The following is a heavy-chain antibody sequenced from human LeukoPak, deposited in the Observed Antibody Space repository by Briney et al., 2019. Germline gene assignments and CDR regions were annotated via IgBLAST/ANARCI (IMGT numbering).Heavy chain of an antibody. CDR3: AGYYFDSSGLVAMDY. CDR2: FHPENGGT. D-gene: IGHD3-22*01. Sequence: ASVKVSCKVSGYSINQISMHWVRQAPGKGREWMGGFHPENGGTVYEERFQGRVRMTEDTSTDTADMELRSLTSEDTAIYFCAGYYFDSSGLVAMDYWGQGTLVIVSS. CDR1: GYSINQIS. V-gene: IGHV1-24*01. J-gene: IGHJ4*02.